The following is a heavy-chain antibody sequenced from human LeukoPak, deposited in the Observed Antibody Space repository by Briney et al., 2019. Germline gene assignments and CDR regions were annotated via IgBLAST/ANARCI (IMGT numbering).Heavy chain of an antibody. V-gene: IGHV1-69*10. J-gene: IGHJ4*02. D-gene: IGHD3-10*01. CDR2: IVPMFGIA. Sequence: SVNVSCKSSGDTFQTYSISWVRQAPGQGLEWMGDIVPMFGIANYAQRFQDRVTMTADSSTNTAYLEVRSLKFEDTAVYYCAREVAVHHPAFGDWGQGTLVIVSS. CDR1: GDTFQTYS. CDR3: AREVAVHHPAFGD.